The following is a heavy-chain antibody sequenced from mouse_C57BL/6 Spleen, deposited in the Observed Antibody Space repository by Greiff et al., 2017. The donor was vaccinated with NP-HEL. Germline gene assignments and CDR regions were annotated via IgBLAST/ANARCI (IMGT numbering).Heavy chain of an antibody. J-gene: IGHJ4*01. CDR1: GYTFTSYW. V-gene: IGHV1-64*01. D-gene: IGHD2-3*01. CDR2: IHPNSGST. Sequence: QVQLQQPGAELVKPGASVKLSCKASGYTFTSYWMHWVKQRPGQGLEWIGMIHPNSGSTNYNEKFKSKATLTVDKSSSTAYMQLSSLTSEDSAVYHCARGWLLDYAMDYWGQGTSVTVSS. CDR3: ARGWLLDYAMDY.